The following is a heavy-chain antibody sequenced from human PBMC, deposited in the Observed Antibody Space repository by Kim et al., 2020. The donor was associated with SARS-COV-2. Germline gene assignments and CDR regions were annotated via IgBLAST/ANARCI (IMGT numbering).Heavy chain of an antibody. J-gene: IGHJ6*02. D-gene: IGHD4-17*01. CDR3: ATHRGATVTTPYDGMDV. V-gene: IGHV4-59*08. CDR1: GGSISSYY. Sequence: SETLSLTCTVSGGSISSYYWSWIRQPPGKGLEWIGYIYYSGSTNYNPSLKSRVTISVDTSKNQFSLKLSSVTAADTAVYYCATHRGATVTTPYDGMDVWGQGTTVTVSS. CDR2: IYYSGST.